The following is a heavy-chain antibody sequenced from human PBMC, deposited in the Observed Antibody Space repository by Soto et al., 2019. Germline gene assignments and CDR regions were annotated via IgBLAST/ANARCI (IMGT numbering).Heavy chain of an antibody. CDR1: GFDASVNY. J-gene: IGHJ6*02. Sequence: EVQLVESGGTLVQPGGSLRLSCAASGFDASVNYMTWVRQAPGKGLGWVSAINSGGSTFYADSVKGRFTISRDNSKNTLYLQINSLRVEDTAMYYCVRENYYYGMDVWGQGTAVTVSS. CDR3: VRENYYYGMDV. V-gene: IGHV3-66*01. CDR2: INSGGST.